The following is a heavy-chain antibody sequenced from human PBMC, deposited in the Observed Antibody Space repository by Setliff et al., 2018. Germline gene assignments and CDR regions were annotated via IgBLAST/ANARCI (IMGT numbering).Heavy chain of an antibody. J-gene: IGHJ5*02. CDR1: GFSISSGYY. CDR2: IHHSGRA. CDR3: ARAHTWSLPNDNSGYPGWFDP. Sequence: SETLSLTCAVSGFSISSGYYWGWIRQPPGKGLEWIVNIHHSGRAYYNPSLKSRVTMSVDTSKNHVSLKLSSVTAANTAVYYCARAHTWSLPNDNSGYPGWFDPWGQGTLVTVSS. V-gene: IGHV4-38-2*01. D-gene: IGHD3-22*01.